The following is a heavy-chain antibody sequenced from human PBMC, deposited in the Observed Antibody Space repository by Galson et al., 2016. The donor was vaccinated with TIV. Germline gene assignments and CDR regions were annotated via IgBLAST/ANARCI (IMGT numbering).Heavy chain of an antibody. J-gene: IGHJ4*02. V-gene: IGHV1-18*01. CDR1: GYIFNNFG. Sequence: VKVSCKASGYIFNNFGVSWVRPAPGQGLEWMAWISVYNGNTNYAQSLQGRVTLTTDTSTSTAYMELRSLRSDDTAVYYCARDTPSLLAAATMDYWGQGTLVTVSS. CDR2: ISVYNGNT. D-gene: IGHD6-25*01. CDR3: ARDTPSLLAAATMDY.